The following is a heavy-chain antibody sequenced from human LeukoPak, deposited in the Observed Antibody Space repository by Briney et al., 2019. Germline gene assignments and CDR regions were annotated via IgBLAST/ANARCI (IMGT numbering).Heavy chain of an antibody. V-gene: IGHV4-30-2*01. Sequence: PSETLSLTCTVSGGSISSGGYYWSWIRQPPGKGLEWIGYIYHSGSTYYNPSLKSRVTISVDRSKNQFSLKLSSVTAADTAVYYCVGAGSAFDIWGQGTMVTVSS. CDR2: IYHSGST. J-gene: IGHJ3*02. CDR3: VGAGSAFDI. CDR1: GGSISSGGYY. D-gene: IGHD3-10*01.